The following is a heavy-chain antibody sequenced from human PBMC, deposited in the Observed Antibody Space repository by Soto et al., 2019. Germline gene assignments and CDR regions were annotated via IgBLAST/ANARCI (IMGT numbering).Heavy chain of an antibody. J-gene: IGHJ6*02. D-gene: IGHD3-10*01. CDR1: GFTFSSYA. CDR3: AKSSGDYYYYYGMDV. V-gene: IGHV3-23*01. CDR2: ISASGGTA. Sequence: EVQLLESGGGLVQPGGSLRLSCAASGFTFSSYAMSWVRQAPGKGLDWVSGISASGGTASYAYSVKGRFTISRDSSKNTLYLQMNSLRAEDTALYYCAKSSGDYYYYYGMDVWGQGTAVTVSS.